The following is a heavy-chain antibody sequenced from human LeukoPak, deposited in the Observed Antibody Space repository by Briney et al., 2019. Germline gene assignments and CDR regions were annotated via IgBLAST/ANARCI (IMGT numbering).Heavy chain of an antibody. J-gene: IGHJ6*02. CDR3: ERGPPEDFWSGYYLYYYYGMDV. V-gene: IGHV3-48*02. D-gene: IGHD3-3*01. Sequence: PGGSLRLSCAASGFTFSSYSMNWVRQAPGKGLEWVSYISSSSSTIYYADSVKGRFTISRDNAKNSLYLQMNSLRDEDTAVYYCERGPPEDFWSGYYLYYYYGMDVWGQGTTVTVSS. CDR1: GFTFSSYS. CDR2: ISSSSSTI.